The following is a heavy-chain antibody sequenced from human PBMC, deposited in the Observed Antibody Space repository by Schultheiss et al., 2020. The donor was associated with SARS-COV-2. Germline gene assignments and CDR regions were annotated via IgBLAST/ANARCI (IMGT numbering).Heavy chain of an antibody. Sequence: SETLSLTCSVSGGSISSDGYYWSWIRQHPGKGLQWIGYIYYSANTYYNPSLKSRLTISVDTSKNQFSLKLSSVTAADTAVYYCARHSNGYYSPFEYWGQGTLVTVSS. V-gene: IGHV4-31*03. CDR1: GGSISSDGYY. CDR3: ARHSNGYYSPFEY. D-gene: IGHD3-22*01. CDR2: IYYSANT. J-gene: IGHJ4*02.